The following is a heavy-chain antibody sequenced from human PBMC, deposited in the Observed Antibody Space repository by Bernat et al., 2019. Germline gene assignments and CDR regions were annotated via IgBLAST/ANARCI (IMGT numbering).Heavy chain of an antibody. J-gene: IGHJ6*03. V-gene: IGHV1-69*01. Sequence: QVQLVQSGAEVKKPGSSVKVSCKASGGTFSSYAISWVRQAPGQGLEWMGGLIPIFGTANYAQKFQGGVTVTADESTGTAYMELRSLRSEDTAVYYWARDTTNYDVWSGTPARYYYYYMDVWGKGTTVTVSS. CDR3: ARDTTNYDVWSGTPARYYYYYMDV. CDR2: LIPIFGTA. CDR1: GGTFSSYA. D-gene: IGHD3-3*01.